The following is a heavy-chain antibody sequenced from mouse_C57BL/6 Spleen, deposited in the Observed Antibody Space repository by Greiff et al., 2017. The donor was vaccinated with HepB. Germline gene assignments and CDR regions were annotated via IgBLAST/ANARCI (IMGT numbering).Heavy chain of an antibody. J-gene: IGHJ1*03. D-gene: IGHD1-1*01. V-gene: IGHV7-3*01. CDR2: IRNKANGYTT. Sequence: EVKLQESGGGLVQPGGSLSLSCAASGFTFTDYYMSWVRQPPGKALEWLGFIRNKANGYTTEYNASVKGRFTISRDNSQSILYLQMIALRAEDSATYYCARSPPYYRGYFDVWGTGTTVTVSS. CDR1: GFTFTDYY. CDR3: ARSPPYYRGYFDV.